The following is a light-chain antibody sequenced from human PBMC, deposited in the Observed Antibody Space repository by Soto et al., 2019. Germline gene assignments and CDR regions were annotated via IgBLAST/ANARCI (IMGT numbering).Light chain of an antibody. CDR2: GAS. J-gene: IGKJ1*01. Sequence: EIVMTQSPATLSVSPGERATLSCRASQSVSSDLVWYQQKPGQAPRLLIYGASTRATGIPARFSGSGSGTEFTLNISSLQSEDFEVYYCQQYNNWPRTFGQGTKVDSK. CDR3: QQYNNWPRT. V-gene: IGKV3-15*01. CDR1: QSVSSD.